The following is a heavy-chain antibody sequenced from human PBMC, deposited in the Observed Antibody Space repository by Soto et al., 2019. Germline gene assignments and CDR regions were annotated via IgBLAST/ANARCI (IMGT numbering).Heavy chain of an antibody. CDR2: INPNSGGT. D-gene: IGHD3-22*01. V-gene: IGHV1-2*02. CDR1: GYTFTGYY. J-gene: IGHJ4*02. CDR3: VRATYFSDSSGYTRCFDY. Sequence: GASVKVSCKASGYTFTGYYMHWVRQAPGQGLEWMGWINPNSGGTNYAQKFQGRVTMTRDTSISTAYMELSSLKTEDTAVYYCVRATYFSDSSGYTRCFDYWGQGTLVTVSS.